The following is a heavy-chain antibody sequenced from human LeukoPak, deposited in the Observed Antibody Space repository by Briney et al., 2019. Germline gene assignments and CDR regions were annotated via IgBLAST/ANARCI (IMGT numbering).Heavy chain of an antibody. V-gene: IGHV1-18*04. D-gene: IGHD6-13*01. CDR2: ISAYNGNT. CDR1: GYTFTSYY. CDR3: ARYSSSWYRWFDP. J-gene: IGHJ5*02. Sequence: GASVKVSCKASGYTFTSYYMHWVRQAPGQGLEWMGWISAYNGNTNYAQKLQGRVTMTTDTSTSTAYMELRSLRSDDTAVYYCARYSSSWYRWFDPWGQGTLVTVSS.